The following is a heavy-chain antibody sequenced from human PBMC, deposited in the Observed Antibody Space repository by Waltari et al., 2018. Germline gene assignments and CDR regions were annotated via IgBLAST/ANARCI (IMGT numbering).Heavy chain of an antibody. CDR2: INGDGDKT. V-gene: IGHV3-23*01. J-gene: IGHJ5*02. D-gene: IGHD3-22*01. Sequence: EVQVLESGGGLVQPGGSLRLTCAASGFIFNNYAINWGRQAPGKGLEGVSGINGDGDKTYYADSVKGRFTLSRDNSRNTLSLQMNSLRAEDTAVYYCAKAHFYDTSGYIEHWGQGTLVTVSS. CDR3: AKAHFYDTSGYIEH. CDR1: GFIFNNYA.